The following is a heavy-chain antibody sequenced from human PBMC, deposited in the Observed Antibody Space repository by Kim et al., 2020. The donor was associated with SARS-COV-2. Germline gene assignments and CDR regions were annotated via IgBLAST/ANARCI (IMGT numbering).Heavy chain of an antibody. D-gene: IGHD2-21*01. CDR3: ARALLWRFDY. CDR2: ST. V-gene: IGHV3-23*01. J-gene: IGHJ4*02. Sequence: STYNADPLQGRFTNSKDNSKTTLYLQMNSLRAEDTAGYYCARALLWRFDYWGQGTLVTVSS.